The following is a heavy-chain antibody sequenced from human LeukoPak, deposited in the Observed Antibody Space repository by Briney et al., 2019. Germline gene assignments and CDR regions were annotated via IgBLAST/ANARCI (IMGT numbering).Heavy chain of an antibody. Sequence: GASLKISCKGSGSRFTSYWIGWVRQMPGKGLEWMGIIYPGDSDTSYSPSFQGQVTISADKSISTAYLQWSSLKASDTAMYYCARTEYGVVVAATYWGQGTLVTVSS. D-gene: IGHD2-15*01. J-gene: IGHJ4*02. V-gene: IGHV5-51*01. CDR1: GSRFTSYW. CDR3: ARTEYGVVVAATY. CDR2: IYPGDSDT.